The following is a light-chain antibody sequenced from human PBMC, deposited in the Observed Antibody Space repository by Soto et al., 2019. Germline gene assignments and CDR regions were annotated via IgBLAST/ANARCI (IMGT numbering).Light chain of an antibody. V-gene: IGLV7-46*01. CDR1: TGGVTSGQY. J-gene: IGLJ3*02. CDR3: LLSYSGAWV. Sequence: QAVVTQETSLTVSPGGTVTLTCGSSTGGVTSGQYPYWLQQRPGQAPRTLIFDTSSKHSWTPARFSGSLLGGKAALTLSGAQPEDEAVYYCLLSYSGAWVFGGGTKVTVL. CDR2: DTS.